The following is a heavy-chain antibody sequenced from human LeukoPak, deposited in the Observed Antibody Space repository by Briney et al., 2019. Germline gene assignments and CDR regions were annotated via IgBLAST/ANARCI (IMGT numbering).Heavy chain of an antibody. J-gene: IGHJ5*02. V-gene: IGHV3-30*04. CDR2: ISYDGSNK. Sequence: GGSLRLSCAASGFTFSSYAMHWVRQAPGKGLEWVAVISYDGSNKYYADSVKGRFTISRDNSKNTLYLQMNSLRAEDTAVYYCARDHSSGYDSVGWFDPWGQGTLVTVSS. CDR3: ARDHSSGYDSVGWFDP. D-gene: IGHD5-12*01. CDR1: GFTFSSYA.